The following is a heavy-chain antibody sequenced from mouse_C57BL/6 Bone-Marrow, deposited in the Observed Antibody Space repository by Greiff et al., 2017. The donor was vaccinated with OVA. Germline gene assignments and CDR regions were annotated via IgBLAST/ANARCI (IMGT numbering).Heavy chain of an antibody. Sequence: VKLMESGAELVRPGASVTLSCKASGYTFTDYEMHWVKQTPVHGPEWIGAIDPETGGTSYNQKFKGKAILTVDKSSSTAYMELRSLTSEDSAVYYGTRRGGDYALDYWGQGTSVTVSA. J-gene: IGHJ4*01. CDR3: TRRGGDYALDY. V-gene: IGHV1-15*01. CDR2: IDPETGGT. CDR1: GYTFTDYE.